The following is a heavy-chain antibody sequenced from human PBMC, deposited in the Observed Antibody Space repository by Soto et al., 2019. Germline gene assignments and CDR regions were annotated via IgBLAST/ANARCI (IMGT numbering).Heavy chain of an antibody. J-gene: IGHJ4*02. CDR1: GFTFSRYS. CDR2: ISDNSSVK. V-gene: IGHV3-48*02. CDR3: ARDRDAYCSHGVCSGHYLDY. D-gene: IGHD2-8*01. Sequence: EVQLVESGGGLVQPGESLRLSCAASGFTFSRYSRNWVRQATGQGLEWLSYISDNSSVKYYAGSVKGRFTISRDNAKNLLYLQMDSLRDEDTAVDYCARDRDAYCSHGVCSGHYLDYWGRGTLVTVAS.